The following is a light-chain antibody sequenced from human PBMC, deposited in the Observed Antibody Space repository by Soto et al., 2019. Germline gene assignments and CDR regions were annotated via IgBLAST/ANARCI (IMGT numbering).Light chain of an antibody. CDR3: CSYAGSYTFV. CDR1: RRDVGGYNS. CDR2: DVS. J-gene: IGLJ1*01. Sequence: QSVLTDPLSVCGSRAQSVTFCCKGTRRDVGGYNSVSWYQQHPGKAPKLMICDVSKRPSGVPDRFSGSKSGNTASLTISGLQAEDEADYYCCSYAGSYTFVFGTGTKVTVL. V-gene: IGLV2-11*01.